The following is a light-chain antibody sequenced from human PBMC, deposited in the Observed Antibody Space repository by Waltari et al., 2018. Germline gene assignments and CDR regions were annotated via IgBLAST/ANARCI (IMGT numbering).Light chain of an antibody. V-gene: IGKV1-5*01. CDR1: KSIRGW. J-gene: IGKJ1*01. CDR3: QHYNNYS. Sequence: DIQMTQSPSTLSASVGDRATSTCRANKSIRGWLAGYQQKPGKATKVLIYDASTLESGVSSRFSGSGSGTEFTLTINGLQPDDFATYYCQHYNNYSFGQGTRVEIK. CDR2: DAS.